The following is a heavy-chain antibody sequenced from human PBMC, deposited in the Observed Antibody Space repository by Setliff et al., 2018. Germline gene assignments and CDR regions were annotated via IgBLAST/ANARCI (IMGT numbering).Heavy chain of an antibody. D-gene: IGHD2-8*01. CDR1: GYTFTSYG. V-gene: IGHV1-18*01. CDR3: LRLVRYCSRTSCQRTSGDEV. Sequence: GASVKVSCKASGYTFTSYGISWVRQAPGQGLEWLGWIGVYSGNTYTAQRFQGRVTMTTDTSTNMAYLELRGLRSDDTAVYYCLRLVRYCSRTSCQRTSGDEVWGQGTLVTVSS. CDR2: IGVYSGNT. J-gene: IGHJ4*02.